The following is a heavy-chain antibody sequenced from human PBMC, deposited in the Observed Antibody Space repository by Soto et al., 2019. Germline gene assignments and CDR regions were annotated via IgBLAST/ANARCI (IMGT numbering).Heavy chain of an antibody. J-gene: IGHJ4*02. V-gene: IGHV1-18*04. D-gene: IGHD6-19*01. CDR1: GYTFTSYG. Sequence: GASVKVSCKASGYTFTSYGISWVRQAPGQGLEWMGWISAYNGNTNYAQKLQGRVTMTTDTSTSTAYMELRSLRSDDTAVYYCASGTATVAGGGGFDYWGQGTLVTVSS. CDR3: ASGTATVAGGGGFDY. CDR2: ISAYNGNT.